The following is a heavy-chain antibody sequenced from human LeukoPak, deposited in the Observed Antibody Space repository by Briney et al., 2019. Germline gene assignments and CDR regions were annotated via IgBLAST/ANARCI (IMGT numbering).Heavy chain of an antibody. CDR3: ARRLTQYDCFDP. V-gene: IGHV6-1*01. J-gene: IGHJ5*02. CDR1: GDSVSINSVT. D-gene: IGHD2-2*01. Sequence: SQTLSLTCAISGDSVSINSVTWNWIRQSPTRGLEWLGRTYYRSTWYNDYAVSVRGRITVNPDTSKNQFSLHLNSVTPEDTAVYYCARRLTQYDCFDPWGQGILVTVSS. CDR2: TYYRSTWYN.